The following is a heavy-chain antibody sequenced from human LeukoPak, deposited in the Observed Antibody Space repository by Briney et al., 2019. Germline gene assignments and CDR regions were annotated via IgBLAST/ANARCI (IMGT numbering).Heavy chain of an antibody. Sequence: ASVKVSCKASGYTFTGYYMHWVRQAPGQGLEWMGWINPNSGGTNYAQKFQGRVTMTRDTSISTAYMELSRLRSDDTAVYYCARDRRSIAARPGWFDPWGQGTLVTVSS. V-gene: IGHV1-2*02. J-gene: IGHJ5*02. CDR1: GYTFTGYY. D-gene: IGHD6-6*01. CDR2: INPNSGGT. CDR3: ARDRRSIAARPGWFDP.